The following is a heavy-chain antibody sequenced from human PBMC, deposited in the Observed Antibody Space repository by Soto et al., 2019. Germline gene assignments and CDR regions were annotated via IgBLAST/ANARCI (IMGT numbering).Heavy chain of an antibody. CDR1: GFTFDDYA. V-gene: IGHV3-9*01. D-gene: IGHD2-15*01. Sequence: PGGSLRLTCAASGFTFDDYAMHWVRQAPGKGLEWVSGIGWNSGTIGYADSVKGRFTISRDNAKNSLYLQMNSLRVEETALYYCEKDRDRRSHSYYGMDLWGQGTTVTVSS. CDR3: EKDRDRRSHSYYGMDL. J-gene: IGHJ6*02. CDR2: IGWNSGTI.